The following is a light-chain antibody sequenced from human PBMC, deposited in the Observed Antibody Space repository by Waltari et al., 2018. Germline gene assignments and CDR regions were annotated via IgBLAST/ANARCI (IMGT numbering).Light chain of an antibody. V-gene: IGKV1-12*01. Sequence: DIQMNQYTSSLSASVGEKVTISCRASHVISSWLAWYQQKPGKAPKLLIYAASSLQSGVPSRFSGSGSGTDYTLTISSLQPEDFATYYCQQGYNTPWTFGQGTKVEIK. J-gene: IGKJ1*01. CDR1: HVISSW. CDR3: QQGYNTPWT. CDR2: AAS.